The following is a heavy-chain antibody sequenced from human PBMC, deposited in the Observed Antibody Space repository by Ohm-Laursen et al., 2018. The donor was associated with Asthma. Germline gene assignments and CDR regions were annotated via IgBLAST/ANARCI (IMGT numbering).Heavy chain of an antibody. Sequence: SLRLSCAASGFIFSSYGMHWVRQAPGKGLEWVAVISYDGSTKYYADSVKGRFTISRDNSKNTLYLQMNSLRAEDTAVYYCASQGRDSSGYYLFDYWGQETLVTVSS. J-gene: IGHJ4*02. D-gene: IGHD3-22*01. V-gene: IGHV3-30*03. CDR3: ASQGRDSSGYYLFDY. CDR1: GFIFSSYG. CDR2: ISYDGSTK.